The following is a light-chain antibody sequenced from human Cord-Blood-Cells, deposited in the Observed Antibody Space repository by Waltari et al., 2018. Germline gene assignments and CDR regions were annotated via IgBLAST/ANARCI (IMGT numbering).Light chain of an antibody. V-gene: IGKV3-11*01. CDR3: PQRSNWPLT. CDR1: QSVNSY. Sequence: IVLTQSPVTLALSPGERSTLSCTASQSVNSYLAWYQQKPGQAPRLLIYDATNRATGIPGRFSGSGSGTDLTLTISRPEPEDFAVYYCPQRSNWPLTFGGGTKVEIK. J-gene: IGKJ4*01. CDR2: DAT.